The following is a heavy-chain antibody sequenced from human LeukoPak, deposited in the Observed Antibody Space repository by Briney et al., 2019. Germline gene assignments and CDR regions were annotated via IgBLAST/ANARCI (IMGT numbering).Heavy chain of an antibody. V-gene: IGHV4-31*03. CDR3: ASPRADGYNRPWYFDL. D-gene: IGHD5-24*01. J-gene: IGHJ2*01. CDR1: GGSISSGGWY. CDR2: IYYIGST. Sequence: SQTLSLTCTVSGGSISSGGWYWSWIRQHPGKGLEGIGYIYYIGSTYQNQSLKSRDTISVDTSKHHCSLKLSPVPAPDTPVYYCASPRADGYNRPWYFDLWGRASLVTDSS.